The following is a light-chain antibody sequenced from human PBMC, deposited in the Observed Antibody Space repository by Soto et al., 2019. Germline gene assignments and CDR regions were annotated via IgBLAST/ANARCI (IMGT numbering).Light chain of an antibody. J-gene: IGLJ1*01. CDR3: CSSAPESTYV. CDR1: SSDVGAYNS. CDR2: KGT. V-gene: IGLV2-23*01. Sequence: QSVLAQPASVSGSPGQSITISCTGTSSDVGAYNSVSWYQQHPHRAPQVIIYKGTQRPSGVSNRFSGSTSGNAASLTISALQPDDEADYFCCSSAPESTYVFGGGTKGTVL.